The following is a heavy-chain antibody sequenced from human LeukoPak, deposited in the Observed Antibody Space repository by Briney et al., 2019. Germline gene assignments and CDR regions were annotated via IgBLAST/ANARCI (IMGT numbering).Heavy chain of an antibody. Sequence: SETLSLTCTVSGGSISSYYWSWLRQPAGKGLEWIGRIYTSGSNNYNPSLKSRVTMSVDTSKNQFSLKLSSVTAADTAVYYCAREMYGSTMIVDRWGQGTLVTVSS. CDR2: IYTSGSN. J-gene: IGHJ4*02. CDR1: GGSISSYY. V-gene: IGHV4-4*07. CDR3: AREMYGSTMIVDR. D-gene: IGHD3-22*01.